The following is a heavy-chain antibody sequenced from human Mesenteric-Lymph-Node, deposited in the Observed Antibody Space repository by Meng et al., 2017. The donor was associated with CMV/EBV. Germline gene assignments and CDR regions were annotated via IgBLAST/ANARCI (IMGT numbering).Heavy chain of an antibody. Sequence: VTLQQWVEGLLKPSETLSPTCAVYGGSFSGYYWSWIRQPPGKGLEWIGEINHSGSTNYNPSLKSRVTISVDTSKNQFSLKLSSVTAADTAVYYCARHQRWLKSEGGFNYWGQGTLVTVSS. V-gene: IGHV4-34*01. CDR2: INHSGST. D-gene: IGHD4-23*01. CDR1: GGSFSGYY. CDR3: ARHQRWLKSEGGFNY. J-gene: IGHJ4*02.